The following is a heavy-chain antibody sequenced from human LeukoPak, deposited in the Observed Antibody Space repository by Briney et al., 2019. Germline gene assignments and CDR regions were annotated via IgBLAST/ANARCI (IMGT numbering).Heavy chain of an antibody. CDR1: GFAFRSHA. V-gene: IGHV3-23*01. Sequence: GGPLRLSCVGSGFAFRSHAMSWVRQAPEKGLEFVSGIYENGGTTYYADSVKGRFSISRDNSKNTLYLQMDSLRGEDTAVYYCAKDFRIGCSAHFDYWGQGALVTVSS. J-gene: IGHJ4*02. D-gene: IGHD6-19*01. CDR2: IYENGGTT. CDR3: AKDFRIGCSAHFDY.